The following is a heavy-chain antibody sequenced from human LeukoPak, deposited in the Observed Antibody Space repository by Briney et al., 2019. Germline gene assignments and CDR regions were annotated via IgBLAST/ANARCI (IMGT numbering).Heavy chain of an antibody. CDR2: ISSSSSTI. V-gene: IGHV3-48*01. Sequence: GGSLRLSCAASGFTFSSYSMNWVRQAPGKGLEWVSYISSSSSTIYYADSVKGRFTISRDNAKNSLYLQMSSLRAGDTAVYYCARDRSTRYSSGWYRWFDPWGQGTLVTVSS. CDR1: GFTFSSYS. CDR3: ARDRSTRYSSGWYRWFDP. D-gene: IGHD6-19*01. J-gene: IGHJ5*02.